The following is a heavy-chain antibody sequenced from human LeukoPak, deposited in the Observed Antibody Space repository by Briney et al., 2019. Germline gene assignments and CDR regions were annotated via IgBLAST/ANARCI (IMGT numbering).Heavy chain of an antibody. V-gene: IGHV3-49*04. CDR1: GFTFGDYA. CDR2: IRSKAYGGTT. Sequence: PGGSLRLSCTASGFTFGDYAMNWVRQAPGKGLEWVGFIRSKAYGGTTEYAAFVKGRFTISRDDSKSIAYLQMNSLKTEDTAVYYCTRDGSGSYYKPWGDDWGQGTLVTVSS. CDR3: TRDGSGSYYKPWGDD. D-gene: IGHD3-10*01. J-gene: IGHJ4*02.